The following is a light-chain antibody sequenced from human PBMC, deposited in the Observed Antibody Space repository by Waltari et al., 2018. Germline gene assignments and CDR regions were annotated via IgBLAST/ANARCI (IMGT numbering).Light chain of an antibody. V-gene: IGKV3-11*01. CDR2: EAS. CDR3: QQRANWPPLT. Sequence: EVVLTQSPAPLALSPAERAPLSCRASQRVYNFLAWYQQQPGQAPRLLIYEASQRATGIPARFSGSGSGTDFTLTISNLEPEDVAVYYCQQRANWPPLTFGGGTKVEIK. CDR1: QRVYNF. J-gene: IGKJ4*01.